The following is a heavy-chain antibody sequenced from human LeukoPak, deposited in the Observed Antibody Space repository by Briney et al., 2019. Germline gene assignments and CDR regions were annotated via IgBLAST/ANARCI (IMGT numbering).Heavy chain of an antibody. V-gene: IGHV4-59*01. CDR1: GDSMRNYY. Sequence: SETLSLTCTVSGDSMRNYYWNWIRQPPGKGLEWIGYINHSGSTNYNASLKRGLTISVEKYKKKFSLKLTSVSAADSAMYFCAKTVSLMGCFFDYWCQGIQVIVSS. D-gene: IGHD4-17*01. CDR2: INHSGST. CDR3: AKTVSLMGCFFDY. J-gene: IGHJ4*02.